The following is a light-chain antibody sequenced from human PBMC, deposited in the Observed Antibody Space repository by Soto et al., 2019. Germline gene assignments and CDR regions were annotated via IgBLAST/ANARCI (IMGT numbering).Light chain of an antibody. CDR2: GAS. V-gene: IGKV3-20*01. J-gene: IGKJ1*01. CDR1: QTVSITY. Sequence: VVTQSPGTLSLSPGESATLSCRASQTVSITYLTWYQQKPGQAPRLLIYGASSRATGIPDRFSGSGSGTDFTLTISRLGPEDFAVYYCHQYGSSPRTFGQGTKVDIK. CDR3: HQYGSSPRT.